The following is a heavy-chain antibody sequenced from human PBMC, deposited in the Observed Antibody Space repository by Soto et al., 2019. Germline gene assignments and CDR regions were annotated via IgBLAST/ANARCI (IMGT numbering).Heavy chain of an antibody. CDR3: ARGSGTESFVLVYYYSYGMEV. J-gene: IGHJ6*02. CDR1: GFTFSSYA. CDR2: ISYDGSNK. V-gene: IGHV3-30-3*01. D-gene: IGHD2-21*01. Sequence: GRSLRLSCAASGFTFSSYAMHWVRQAPGKGLEWVAVISYDGSNKYYADSVKGRFTISRDNSKNTLYLQMNSLRAEDTAVYYCARGSGTESFVLVYYYSYGMEVWGQGTSVTVSS.